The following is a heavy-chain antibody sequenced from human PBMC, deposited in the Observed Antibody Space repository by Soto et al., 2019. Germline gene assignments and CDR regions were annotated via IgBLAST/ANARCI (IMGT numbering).Heavy chain of an antibody. V-gene: IGHV1-69*02. Sequence: SVKVSCKASGGTFSSYTISWVGQAPGQGLEWMGRIIPILGIANYAQKFQGRVTITADKSTSTAYMELSSLRSEDTAVYYCAIQSITMVRGVPALDYWGQGTLVTVSS. D-gene: IGHD3-10*01. CDR3: AIQSITMVRGVPALDY. J-gene: IGHJ4*02. CDR1: GGTFSSYT. CDR2: IIPILGIA.